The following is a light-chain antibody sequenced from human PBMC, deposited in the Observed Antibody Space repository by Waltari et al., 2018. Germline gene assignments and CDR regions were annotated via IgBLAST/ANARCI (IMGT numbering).Light chain of an antibody. V-gene: IGLV1-40*01. CDR2: GNN. J-gene: IGLJ3*02. Sequence: QSVLTQPPSVSGAPGQRVTISCTGSGSHIGAGFDVHWYQQLPGTAPKLLVYGNNSRPSGVPDRFSASKSGTSASLAITGLQAEDEADYYCQSYDSSLTGSWVFGGGTKLTVL. CDR3: QSYDSSLTGSWV. CDR1: GSHIGAGFD.